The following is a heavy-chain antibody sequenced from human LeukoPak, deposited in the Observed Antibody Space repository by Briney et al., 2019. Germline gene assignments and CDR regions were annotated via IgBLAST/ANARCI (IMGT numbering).Heavy chain of an antibody. V-gene: IGHV1-24*01. CDR1: GYTLTDFS. CDR3: ATLDSYYDNSGRPLVPD. J-gene: IGHJ4*02. D-gene: IGHD3-22*01. CDR2: FNREDDEA. Sequence: ASLRVSCNISGYTLTDFSMHWVRQAPGKGLEWMGGFNREDDEAIYAPHFQGRVTVTEDTSTDTAYMELSSLRSEDTAVYYCATLDSYYDNSGRPLVPDWGQGTLVTVSS.